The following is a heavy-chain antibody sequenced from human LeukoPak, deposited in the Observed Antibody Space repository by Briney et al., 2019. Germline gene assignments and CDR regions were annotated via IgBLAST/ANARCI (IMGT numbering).Heavy chain of an antibody. CDR2: ISGSGGST. J-gene: IGHJ4*02. D-gene: IGHD2-2*01. CDR3: ARVNAVVVVPAAMKY. CDR1: GFTFSSYA. Sequence: GGSLRLSCAASGFTFSSYAMSWVRQAPGKGLEWVSAISGSGGSTYYADSVKGRFTISRDNSKNTLYLQMNSLRAEDTAVYYCARVNAVVVVPAAMKYWGQGTLVTVSS. V-gene: IGHV3-23*01.